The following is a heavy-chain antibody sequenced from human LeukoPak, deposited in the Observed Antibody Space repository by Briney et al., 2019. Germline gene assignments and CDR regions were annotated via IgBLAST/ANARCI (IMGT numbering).Heavy chain of an antibody. J-gene: IGHJ4*02. CDR3: ATGDTYYYGPGSYSPFDY. Sequence: ASVNDSCKVSGYTLTELSIHWVGQAPGKGVEGMGGFDPEDGETIYAQKFQGRVTMTEHTSTDKAYMQLSSLRSEDTAVYYCATGDTYYYGPGSYSPFDYGGQGTLVTVSS. V-gene: IGHV1-24*01. CDR1: GYTLTELS. D-gene: IGHD3-10*01. CDR2: FDPEDGET.